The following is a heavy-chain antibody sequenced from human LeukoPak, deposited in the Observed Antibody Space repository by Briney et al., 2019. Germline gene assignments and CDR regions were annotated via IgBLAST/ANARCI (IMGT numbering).Heavy chain of an antibody. J-gene: IGHJ4*02. CDR1: GYTFTSYG. Sequence: ASVKVSCKASGYTFTSYGISWVRQAPGQGLEWMGWMSAYNGNTNYAQKLQGRVTMTTDTSTSTAYMELRSLRSDDTAVYYCARDGGLLWFGRLGYFDYWGQGTLVTVSS. CDR3: ARDGGLLWFGRLGYFDY. D-gene: IGHD3-10*01. CDR2: MSAYNGNT. V-gene: IGHV1-18*01.